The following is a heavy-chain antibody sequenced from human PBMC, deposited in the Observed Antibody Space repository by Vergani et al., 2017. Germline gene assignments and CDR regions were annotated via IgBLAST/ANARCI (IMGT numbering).Heavy chain of an antibody. J-gene: IGHJ4*02. D-gene: IGHD3-22*01. CDR1: GYTFTGYY. V-gene: IGHV1-2*02. Sequence: QVQLVQSGAEVKKPGASVKVSCKASGYTFTGYYMHWVRQAPGQGLEWMGWINPNSGGTNYAQKFQGRVTMTRATSISTAYMELSRLRSDETAVYYCARDAYYDSSGYYYGFDYWGQGTLVTVSS. CDR2: INPNSGGT. CDR3: ARDAYYDSSGYYYGFDY.